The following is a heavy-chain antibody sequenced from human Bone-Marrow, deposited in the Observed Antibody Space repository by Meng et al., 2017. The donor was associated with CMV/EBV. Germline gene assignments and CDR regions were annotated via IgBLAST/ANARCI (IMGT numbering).Heavy chain of an antibody. J-gene: IGHJ4*02. CDR3: ARVGPLSYYDFWSGYYTVDY. D-gene: IGHD3-3*01. CDR1: GFTFSSYA. Sequence: GESLKISCAASGFTFSSYAMSWVRQAPGKGLEWVSAISGSGGSTSYADSVKGRFTISRDNAKNTLYLQMNSLRAEDTAVYYCARVGPLSYYDFWSGYYTVDYWGQGTLVTVSS. CDR2: ISGSGGST. V-gene: IGHV3-23*01.